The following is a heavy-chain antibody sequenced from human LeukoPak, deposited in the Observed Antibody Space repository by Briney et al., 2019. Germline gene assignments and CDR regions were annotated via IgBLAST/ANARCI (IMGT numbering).Heavy chain of an antibody. CDR2: IYYSGST. J-gene: IGHJ4*02. CDR1: GGSISSYY. D-gene: IGHD6-13*01. Sequence: SETLSLTCTVSGGSISSYYWSWIRQPPGKGLEWIGYIYYSGSTNYNPSLKSRVTISVDTSKNQFSLKLSSVTAADTAVYYCAILPGIAAADYYFDCWGQGTLVTVSS. V-gene: IGHV4-59*01. CDR3: AILPGIAAADYYFDC.